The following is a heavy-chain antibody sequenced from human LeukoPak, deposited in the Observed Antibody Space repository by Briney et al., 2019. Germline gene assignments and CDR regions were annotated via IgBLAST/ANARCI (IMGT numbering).Heavy chain of an antibody. CDR1: GGSIYSTSFY. CDR3: ARRSDSGSDDGEDYFDY. D-gene: IGHD1-26*01. J-gene: IGHJ4*02. V-gene: IGHV4-39*02. CDR2: MYYDGST. Sequence: SETLSLACTVSGGSIYSTSFYWGWIRQPPGKGLEWIGSMYYDGSTHYNPSLKSRVNISVDTSKNHFSLKLTSVTAADTAVYFCARRSDSGSDDGEDYFDYWGQGTLATVSS.